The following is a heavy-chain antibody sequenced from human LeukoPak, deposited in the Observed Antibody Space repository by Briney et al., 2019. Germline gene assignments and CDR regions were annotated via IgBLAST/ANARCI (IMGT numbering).Heavy chain of an antibody. D-gene: IGHD3-22*01. CDR3: ATLGGIYYDSSGYYQLFDY. CDR1: GGSFSGYY. Sequence: SETLSLXCAVYGGSFSGYYWSWIRQPPGKGLEWIGEINHSGSTNYNPSLKSRVTISVDTSKNQFSLKLSSVTAADTAVYYCATLGGIYYDSSGYYQLFDYWGQGTLVTVSS. J-gene: IGHJ4*02. CDR2: INHSGST. V-gene: IGHV4-34*01.